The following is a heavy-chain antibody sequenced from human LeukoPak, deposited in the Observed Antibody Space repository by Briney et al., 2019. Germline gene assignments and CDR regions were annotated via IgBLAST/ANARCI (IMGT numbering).Heavy chain of an antibody. D-gene: IGHD2-2*01. J-gene: IGHJ5*02. Sequence: SETLSLTCAVYGGSFSGYYWSWIRQPPGKGLEWIGEINHSGSTNYNPSLKSRVTISVDTSKNQFSLKLSSVTAADTAVYYCAREVRNVVVPAAIPERRLPAGWFDPWGQGTLVTVSS. V-gene: IGHV4-34*01. CDR1: GGSFSGYY. CDR2: INHSGST. CDR3: AREVRNVVVPAAIPERRLPAGWFDP.